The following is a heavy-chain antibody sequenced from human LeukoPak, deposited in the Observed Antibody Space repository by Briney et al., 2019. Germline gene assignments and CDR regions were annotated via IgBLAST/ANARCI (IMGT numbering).Heavy chain of an antibody. Sequence: GASVKVSCKASGGTFSSYAISWVRQAPGQGLEWMGGIIPIFGTANCAQKFQGRVTITTDESTSTAYMELSSLRSEDTAVYYCASGPYSSSWYNWFDPWGQGTLVTVSS. CDR1: GGTFSSYA. CDR3: ASGPYSSSWYNWFDP. J-gene: IGHJ5*02. CDR2: IIPIFGTA. V-gene: IGHV1-69*05. D-gene: IGHD6-13*01.